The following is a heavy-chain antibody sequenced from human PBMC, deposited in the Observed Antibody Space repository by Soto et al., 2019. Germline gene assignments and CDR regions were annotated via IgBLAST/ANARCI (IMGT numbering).Heavy chain of an antibody. CDR1: GYTFTSYG. CDR2: ISAYNGNT. CDR3: ATRSPDLYYYYYMDV. V-gene: IGHV1-18*01. J-gene: IGHJ6*03. Sequence: QVQLVQSGAEVKKPGTSVKVSCKASGYTFTSYGISWVRQAPGQGLEWMGWISAYNGNTNYAQKLQGRVTMTTDTSTSTAYMELRSLRSDDTAVYYCATRSPDLYYYYYMDVWGKGTTVTVSS.